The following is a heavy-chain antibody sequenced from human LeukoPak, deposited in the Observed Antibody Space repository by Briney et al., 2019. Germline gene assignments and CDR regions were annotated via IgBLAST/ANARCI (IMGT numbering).Heavy chain of an antibody. V-gene: IGHV4-30-2*01. CDR2: IYHSGST. CDR1: GGSISSGGYS. D-gene: IGHD2-2*01. J-gene: IGHJ4*02. Sequence: SQTLSLTCAVSGGSISSGGYSWSWIRQPPGKGLEWIGYIYHSGSTYYNPSLKSRVTISVDRSKNQFSLKLSSVTAADTAVYYCASLAVVVPAAMIWGQRTLVTVSS. CDR3: ASLAVVVPAAMI.